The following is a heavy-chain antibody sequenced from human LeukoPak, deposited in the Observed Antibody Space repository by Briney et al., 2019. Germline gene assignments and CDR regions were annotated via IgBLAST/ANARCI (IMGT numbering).Heavy chain of an antibody. J-gene: IGHJ6*03. V-gene: IGHV3-30*03. Sequence: GGSLRLSCAASGFTFSSYGMHWVRQAPGKGLEWVAVISYDGSNKYYADSVKGRFTISRDNSKNTLYLQMNSLRAEDTAVYYCRVGYYYYMDVWGKGTTVTISS. CDR3: RVGYYYYMDV. CDR1: GFTFSSYG. CDR2: ISYDGSNK.